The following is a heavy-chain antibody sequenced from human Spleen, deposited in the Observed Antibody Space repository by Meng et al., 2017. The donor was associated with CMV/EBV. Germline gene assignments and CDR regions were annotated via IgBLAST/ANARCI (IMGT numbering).Heavy chain of an antibody. J-gene: IGHJ4*02. CDR3: AGDGGVTMIEGGFDH. CDR2: LIYRNDD. V-gene: IGHV4-4*02. CDR1: GCSISTSGV. Sequence: SGCSISTSGVWSGWSQPPPGKVQWMRELIYRNDDKCYRPLMNRGTITVNKSTNQHVLQMSTETAPDTAVYYCAGDGGVTMIEGGFDHWGQGTLVTVSS. D-gene: IGHD3-22*01.